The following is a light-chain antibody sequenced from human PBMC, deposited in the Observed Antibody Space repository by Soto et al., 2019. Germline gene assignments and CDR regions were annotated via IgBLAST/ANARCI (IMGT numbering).Light chain of an antibody. Sequence: QSALTQHASVSGSPGQSITISCTGTSSDVGGYNYVSWYQQHPGKAPKVMIYDVSNRPSGVSNRFSGSKSGNTASLTISGLQAEDEADYYCSSYTSSSLYVFGTGTKLTVL. J-gene: IGLJ1*01. CDR1: SSDVGGYNY. V-gene: IGLV2-14*01. CDR3: SSYTSSSLYV. CDR2: DVS.